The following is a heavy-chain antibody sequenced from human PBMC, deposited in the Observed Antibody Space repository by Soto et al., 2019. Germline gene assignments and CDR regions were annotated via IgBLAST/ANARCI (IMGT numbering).Heavy chain of an antibody. J-gene: IGHJ4*02. CDR3: VRGTWRYSFDI. Sequence: ASVKVSCKASGGTFSSYTISWVRQAPGQGLEWMGRIIPILGIANYAQKFQGRVTITADKSTSTAYMELSSLRSEDTALYYCVRGTWRYSFDIWGLGTLVTVSS. CDR1: GGTFSSYT. D-gene: IGHD5-12*01. V-gene: IGHV1-69*02. CDR2: IIPILGIA.